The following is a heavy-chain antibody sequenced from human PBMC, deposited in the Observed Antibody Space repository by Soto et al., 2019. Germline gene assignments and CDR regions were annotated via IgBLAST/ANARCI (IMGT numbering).Heavy chain of an antibody. D-gene: IGHD2-2*01. Sequence: SVKVSCKTSGGIFKNFDIGWVRQSPGQGLEWMGEIIPLFNATNYAQKFRGRVTVTADESTRTAYMELTRLTYDDTAVYFCAINAERNAQKFDFWGQGTLVTVSS. CDR1: GGIFKNFD. CDR2: IIPLFNAT. J-gene: IGHJ4*02. CDR3: AINAERNAQKFDF. V-gene: IGHV1-69*13.